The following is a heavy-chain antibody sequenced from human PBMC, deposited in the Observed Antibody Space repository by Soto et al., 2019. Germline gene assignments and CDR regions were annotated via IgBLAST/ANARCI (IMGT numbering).Heavy chain of an antibody. Sequence: QVQLVQSGAEVKKPGSSVKVSCKASGGTFSSYGMHWVRQAPGKGLEWVAVISYDGSNKYYADSVKGRFTISRDNSKNTLYLQMNSLRAEDTAVYYCAKASGSYSLDYWGQGTLVTVSS. V-gene: IGHV3-30*18. CDR2: ISYDGSNK. CDR3: AKASGSYSLDY. J-gene: IGHJ4*02. D-gene: IGHD1-26*01. CDR1: GGTFSSYG.